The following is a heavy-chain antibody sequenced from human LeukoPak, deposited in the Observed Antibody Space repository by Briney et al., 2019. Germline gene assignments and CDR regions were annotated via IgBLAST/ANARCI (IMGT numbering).Heavy chain of an antibody. V-gene: IGHV4-39*01. CDR1: GGSISSSYYY. CDR3: ARHLIAVAGTRSVFDI. Sequence: SETLSLTCTVSGGSISSSYYYWGWIRQPPGKGLEWIGSIYYSGSTYYNPSLRSRVTISVDTSKNQFSLKLSSVTAADTAVYYCARHLIAVAGTRSVFDIWGQGTTVTVSS. CDR2: IYYSGST. J-gene: IGHJ3*02. D-gene: IGHD6-19*01.